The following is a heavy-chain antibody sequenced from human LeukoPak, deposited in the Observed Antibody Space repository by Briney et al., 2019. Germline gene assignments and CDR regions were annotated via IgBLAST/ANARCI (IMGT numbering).Heavy chain of an antibody. V-gene: IGHV4-59*08. Sequence: SETLSLTCTVSGGSISSYYWSWIRQPPGKGLEWSGYIYYSGSTNYNPSLKSRVTISVDTSKNQFSLKLTSVTAADTAVYYCARHGRDVLRFLEWFGGFEFWGQGTLVTVSS. CDR1: GGSISSYY. CDR2: IYYSGST. J-gene: IGHJ4*02. CDR3: ARHGRDVLRFLEWFGGFEF. D-gene: IGHD3-3*01.